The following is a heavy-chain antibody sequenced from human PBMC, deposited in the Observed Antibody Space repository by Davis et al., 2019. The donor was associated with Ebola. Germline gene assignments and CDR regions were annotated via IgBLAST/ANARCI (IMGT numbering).Heavy chain of an antibody. V-gene: IGHV3-48*03. Sequence: GESLKISCAASGFTFSSYEMNWVRQAPGKGLEWVSYISSSGSTIYYADSVKGRFTISRDNAKNSLYLQMNSLRAEDTAVYYCARGGGNSGYDQVPDYWGQGTLVTVSS. CDR2: ISSSGSTI. CDR3: ARGGGNSGYDQVPDY. J-gene: IGHJ4*02. D-gene: IGHD5-12*01. CDR1: GFTFSSYE.